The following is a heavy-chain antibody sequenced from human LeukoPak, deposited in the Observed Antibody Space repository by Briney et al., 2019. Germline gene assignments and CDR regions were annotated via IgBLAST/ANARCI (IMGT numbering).Heavy chain of an antibody. Sequence: GGSLRLSCAVSGFTFSSYWMNWVRQAPGKGLVWVSRINSDGSSTTYADSVKGRFTISRDNANNTLYLQMNSLRVEDTAVYYCARPYGGDSQVDYWGQEPWSPSPQ. D-gene: IGHD4-23*01. CDR1: GFTFSSYW. V-gene: IGHV3-74*01. J-gene: IGHJ4*01. CDR2: INSDGSST. CDR3: ARPYGGDSQVDY.